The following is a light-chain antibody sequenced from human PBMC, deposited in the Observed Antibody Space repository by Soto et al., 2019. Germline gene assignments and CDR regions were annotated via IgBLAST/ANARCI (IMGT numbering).Light chain of an antibody. J-gene: IGKJ3*01. CDR3: QKYNSAPPFT. Sequence: DIPMTQSPSSLSASVGDRVTITCRASQGISTYLAGYQQKPGKVPKLLIYAASTLQSGVPSRFSGSGSGTDFTLTISSLQPEDVATYYCQKYNSAPPFTFGPGTKVDIK. CDR1: QGISTY. V-gene: IGKV1-27*01. CDR2: AAS.